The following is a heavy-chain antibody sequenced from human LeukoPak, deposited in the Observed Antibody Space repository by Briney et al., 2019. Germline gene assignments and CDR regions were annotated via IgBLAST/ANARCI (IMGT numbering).Heavy chain of an antibody. D-gene: IGHD6-13*01. V-gene: IGHV4-59*01. CDR2: IYYSGST. Sequence: SETLSLTCTVSGGSISSYYWSWIRQPPGKGLEWLGYIYYSGSTNYNPSLKSRVTISVDMSKNQFSLKVTSVTAADTAVYYCARSYSSSRGFFDYWGQGTLVTVSS. J-gene: IGHJ4*02. CDR1: GGSISSYY. CDR3: ARSYSSSRGFFDY.